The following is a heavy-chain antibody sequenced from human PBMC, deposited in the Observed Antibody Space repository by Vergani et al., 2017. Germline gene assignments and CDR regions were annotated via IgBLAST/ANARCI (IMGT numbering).Heavy chain of an antibody. J-gene: IGHJ4*02. V-gene: IGHV4-30-4*01. D-gene: IGHD3-10*01. CDR1: GGSINSGDYY. Sequence: QVQLQESGPGLVKPSQTLSLTCTVFGGSINSGDYYWSWIRQPPGKGLEWIGYIYYSGSTYYNPSLKSQITMSIDTSKNQFSLKLSSVTAADTAVYYCARAPALWSGEYRRDYWGQGTLVTVSS. CDR3: ARAPALWSGEYRRDY. CDR2: IYYSGST.